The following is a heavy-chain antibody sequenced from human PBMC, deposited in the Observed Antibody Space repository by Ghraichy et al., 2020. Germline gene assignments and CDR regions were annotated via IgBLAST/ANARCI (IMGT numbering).Heavy chain of an antibody. CDR3: AKDLRRSGYYYFDS. D-gene: IGHD3-3*01. CDR2: IGAGGGST. V-gene: IGHV3-23*01. Sequence: GGSLRLSCAASGFTFSSYAMSWVRQAPGKGLEWVSAIGAGGGSTYFAGSVKGRFAISRDNSKNTVYLQMNSLRAEDTAVYFCAKDLRRSGYYYFDSWGQGTLVTVSS. J-gene: IGHJ4*02. CDR1: GFTFSSYA.